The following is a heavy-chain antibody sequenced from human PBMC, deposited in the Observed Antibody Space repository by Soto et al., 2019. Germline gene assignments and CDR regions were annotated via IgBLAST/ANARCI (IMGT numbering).Heavy chain of an antibody. CDR2: ISYDGNNK. D-gene: IGHD2-15*01. CDR1: GFTFSSYA. CDR3: ARAGCDGGSCYTLVGLRYGMDV. J-gene: IGHJ6*02. V-gene: IGHV3-30-3*01. Sequence: QVQLVESGGGVVQPGRSLRLSCAASGFTFSSYAMYWVRQAPGKGLEWVAVISYDGNNKYYADSVKGRFTISRDNSKNTQYLQINSLRAEDTAVYYCARAGCDGGSCYTLVGLRYGMDVRGQCTTVTV.